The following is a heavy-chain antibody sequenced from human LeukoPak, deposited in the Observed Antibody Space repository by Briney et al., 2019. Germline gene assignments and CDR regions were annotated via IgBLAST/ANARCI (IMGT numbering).Heavy chain of an antibody. CDR1: GGTFSSYA. D-gene: IGHD2-2*01. CDR3: ARTVVPAAIPYYYYGMDV. J-gene: IGHJ6*04. V-gene: IGHV1-69*06. Sequence: GASVKVSCKASGGTFSSYAISWVRQAPGQGLEWMGGIIPIFGTANYAQKFQGRVTITADKSTSTAYMELGSLRSEDTAVYYCARTVVPAAIPYYYYGMDVWGKGTTVTVSS. CDR2: IIPIFGTA.